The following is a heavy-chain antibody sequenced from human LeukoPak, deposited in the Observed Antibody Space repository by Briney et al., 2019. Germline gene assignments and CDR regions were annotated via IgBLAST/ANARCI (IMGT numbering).Heavy chain of an antibody. Sequence: ASVKVSCKSSGYTFTSYDINWVRQAPGQGLEWMGWMNANRGNTGFAQKFQGRVTMTRDTSISTAYLELSSLRSEDTAVYYCARDLWNFYDDSGYYRDFDSWGQGTLVTVSS. CDR3: ARDLWNFYDDSGYYRDFDS. J-gene: IGHJ5*01. CDR1: GYTFTSYD. CDR2: MNANRGNT. V-gene: IGHV1-8*01. D-gene: IGHD3-22*01.